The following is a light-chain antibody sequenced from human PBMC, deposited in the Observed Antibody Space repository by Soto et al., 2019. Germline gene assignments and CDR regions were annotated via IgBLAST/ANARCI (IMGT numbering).Light chain of an antibody. CDR2: GAS. V-gene: IGKV3-20*01. CDR1: QSVSSSY. Sequence: EIVLTQSPGTLSLSPGERATLSCRASQSVSSSYLACYQQKPGQAPRLLIYGASSRAAGISDRFSGSGSGTDFTLTISRLEPEDFAVYYCQQYGSSPKTFGQGTKVDIK. CDR3: QQYGSSPKT. J-gene: IGKJ1*01.